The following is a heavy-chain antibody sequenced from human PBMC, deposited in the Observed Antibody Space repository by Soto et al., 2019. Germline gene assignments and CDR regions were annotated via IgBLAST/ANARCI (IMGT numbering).Heavy chain of an antibody. CDR2: INPSSSHL. Sequence: EVQLVESGGGLVMPGGSLRLSCAASGFTFASYHMSWVRQAPGKGLDWVSSINPSSSHLYYSDSVRGRFTISRDDSKNSLHLDMNSLRTEDVAIYYCVRGYCGGGGCYLSRDAFDVWGQGTAVTVSS. D-gene: IGHD2-15*01. CDR1: GFTFASYH. CDR3: VRGYCGGGGCYLSRDAFDV. V-gene: IGHV3-21*02. J-gene: IGHJ3*01.